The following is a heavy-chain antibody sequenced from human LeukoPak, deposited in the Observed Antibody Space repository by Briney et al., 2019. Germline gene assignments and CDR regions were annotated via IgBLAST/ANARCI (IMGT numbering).Heavy chain of an antibody. J-gene: IGHJ3*02. V-gene: IGHV1-2*02. Sequence: ASVKVSCKASGYSFSDNYLHWVRQAPGQGLEYMGWISPKSGDTNFSQRFKGRLTMTSDTSINTVYMEMRKLKSDDTAVYFCARGKDDSTGHYDAFDIWGHGTMVTVSS. CDR3: ARGKDDSTGHYDAFDI. CDR1: GYSFSDNY. CDR2: ISPKSGDT. D-gene: IGHD3-22*01.